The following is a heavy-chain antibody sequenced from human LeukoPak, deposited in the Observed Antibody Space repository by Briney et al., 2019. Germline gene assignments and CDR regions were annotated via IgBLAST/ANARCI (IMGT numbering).Heavy chain of an antibody. D-gene: IGHD3-9*01. CDR1: GGSISSHY. Sequence: SETLSLTCTVSGGSISSHYWSWIRQPPGKGLEWIGYIYNSGSTFYNPSLKSRVTISADTSKNQFSLKLSSVTAADTAVYYCARRNDILTGWGGLDYWGQGTLVTVSS. J-gene: IGHJ4*02. V-gene: IGHV4-59*11. CDR2: IYNSGST. CDR3: ARRNDILTGWGGLDY.